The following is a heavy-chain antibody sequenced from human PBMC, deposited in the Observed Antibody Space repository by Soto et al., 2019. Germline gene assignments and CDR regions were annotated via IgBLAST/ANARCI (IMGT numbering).Heavy chain of an antibody. V-gene: IGHV4-59*01. J-gene: IGHJ5*02. Sequence: QVQLLESGPGLVKPSETLSLTCTVSGGYITAYYWSWLRQSPGRGLEWIGYIYHTGTGDYNPSFEGRATISPDTSKNQFSLTLRSVTAADTAVYFCARAMIGNGGRGWFDPWGQGALVTVSS. D-gene: IGHD4-17*01. CDR1: GGYITAYY. CDR2: IYHTGTG. CDR3: ARAMIGNGGRGWFDP.